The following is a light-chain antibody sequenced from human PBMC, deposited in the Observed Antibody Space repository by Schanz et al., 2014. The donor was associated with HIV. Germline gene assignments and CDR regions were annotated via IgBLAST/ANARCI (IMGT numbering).Light chain of an antibody. J-gene: IGLJ1*01. CDR2: EVS. Sequence: QSALTQPASVSGSPGQSITVSCTGASSDFGRNKYVSWYQQHPGKAPKLMIYEVSERPSGVSNRFSASKSGNTASLTISGLQAEDEADYYCCSFAGSSTFVFGTGTKLTVL. CDR3: CSFAGSSTFV. V-gene: IGLV2-23*02. CDR1: SSDFGRNKY.